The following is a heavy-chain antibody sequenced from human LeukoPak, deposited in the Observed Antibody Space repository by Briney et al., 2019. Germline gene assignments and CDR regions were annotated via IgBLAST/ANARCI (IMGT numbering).Heavy chain of an antibody. CDR1: GFTFDDYG. Sequence: PGGSLRLSCAASGFTFDDYGMSWVRQGPGQGLEWVSGINWNGGMTAYADSVKGRFTISRDNAKNSLYLQMNSLRAEDTAVYYCAKEAQGCSITSCYFDSWGQGTLVTVSS. J-gene: IGHJ4*02. CDR3: AKEAQGCSITSCYFDS. V-gene: IGHV3-20*04. D-gene: IGHD2-2*01. CDR2: INWNGGMT.